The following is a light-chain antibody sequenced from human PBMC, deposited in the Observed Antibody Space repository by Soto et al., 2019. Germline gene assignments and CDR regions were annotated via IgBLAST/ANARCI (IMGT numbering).Light chain of an antibody. CDR1: QSVSSSY. V-gene: IGKV3-20*01. CDR3: LQFNTFPWT. J-gene: IGKJ1*01. CDR2: AAS. Sequence: EIVLTQSPGTLSLSPGERATLSCRASQSVSSSYLAWYQQKPGQAPRLLIYAASGRATGVPDRFSGSGSGTEFTLTISSLQPDDFATYYCLQFNTFPWTFGQGTKVDIK.